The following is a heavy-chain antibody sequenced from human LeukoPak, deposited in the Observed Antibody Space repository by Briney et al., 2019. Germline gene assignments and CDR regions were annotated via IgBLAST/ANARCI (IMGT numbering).Heavy chain of an antibody. V-gene: IGHV1-69*06. CDR1: GGTFSSYA. CDR2: IIPIFGTA. D-gene: IGHD3-16*02. Sequence: GASVKVSCKASGGTFSSYAISWVRQAPGQGLEWMGGIIPIFGTANYAQKFQGRVTITADKSTSTAYMELSSLRSEDTAVYYCARGGYDYVWGSYRYVDYWGQGTLVTVSS. CDR3: ARGGYDYVWGSYRYVDY. J-gene: IGHJ4*02.